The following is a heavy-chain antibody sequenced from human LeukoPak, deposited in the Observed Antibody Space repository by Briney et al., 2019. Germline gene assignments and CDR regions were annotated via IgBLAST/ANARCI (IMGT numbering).Heavy chain of an antibody. CDR3: ATPSSTSCCDAFDI. CDR1: GFTFSSYS. CDR2: ISSGSTYI. Sequence: PGGSLRLSCAAYGFTFSSYSMNWVRQAPGKGLEWVSSISSGSTYIYYADSVKGRFTISRDNAKNSLYLQMNRLRDEDTAVYYCATPSSTSCCDAFDIWGQGTMVTVSS. J-gene: IGHJ3*02. V-gene: IGHV3-21*01. D-gene: IGHD2-2*01.